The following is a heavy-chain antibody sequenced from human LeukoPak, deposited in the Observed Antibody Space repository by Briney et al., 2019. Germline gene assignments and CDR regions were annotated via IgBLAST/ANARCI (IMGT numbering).Heavy chain of an antibody. CDR3: AKDHSFDW. J-gene: IGHJ4*02. CDR1: EFTFSSYD. D-gene: IGHD4-11*01. V-gene: IGHV3-30*18. CDR2: ISYDGSNK. Sequence: GGSRRLSCAASEFTFSSYDIHWVRQAPGKGLEWVAVISYDGSNKYYADSVKGRFTISRDNSKNTLYLQMNSLTSEDTAVYYCAKDHSFDWWGQGTLVTVSS.